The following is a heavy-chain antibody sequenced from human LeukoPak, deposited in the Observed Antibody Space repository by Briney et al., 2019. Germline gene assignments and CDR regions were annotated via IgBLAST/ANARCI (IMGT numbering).Heavy chain of an antibody. Sequence: GSLRLSCAASGFNVSSNYMSWARQAPGKGLEWVSVIYSGGSTYYADSVKGRFTISRDMSKNTLYLQMNSLRVEDTAVYYCARKIGTLDDYWGQGTLVTVSS. D-gene: IGHD1-7*01. J-gene: IGHJ4*02. CDR1: GFNVSSNY. CDR3: ARKIGTLDDY. V-gene: IGHV3-66*02. CDR2: IYSGGST.